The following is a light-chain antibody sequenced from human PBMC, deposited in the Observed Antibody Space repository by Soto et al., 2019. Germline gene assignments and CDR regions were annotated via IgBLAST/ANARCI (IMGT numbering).Light chain of an antibody. Sequence: DIQLTQFPSTLSASVGDRVTIXXRARQSISIWLAWYQQKPGKAPKVXIYAASTLQSGVPSRFSGSGSGTDFTLTISRLEPEDFAVYYCQQYGSSPLTFGQGTRLEIK. J-gene: IGKJ5*01. CDR1: QSISIW. CDR3: QQYGSSPLT. V-gene: IGKV1-5*01. CDR2: AAS.